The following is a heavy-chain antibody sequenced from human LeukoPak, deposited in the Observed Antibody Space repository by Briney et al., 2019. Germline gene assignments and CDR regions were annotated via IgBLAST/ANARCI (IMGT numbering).Heavy chain of an antibody. D-gene: IGHD4-23*01. CDR2: IWSDGNNR. CDR3: AREVPLDGNSLAAFDF. V-gene: IGHV3-33*01. CDR1: GFTFSSFG. Sequence: PGGSLRLFCAASGFTFSSFGMHWVRQTPGKGLEWVADIWSDGNNRYYPDSVKGRFTISRDNSKSTLYLQMNSLRAEDTAVYYCAREVPLDGNSLAAFDFWGQGTMVTVSS. J-gene: IGHJ3*01.